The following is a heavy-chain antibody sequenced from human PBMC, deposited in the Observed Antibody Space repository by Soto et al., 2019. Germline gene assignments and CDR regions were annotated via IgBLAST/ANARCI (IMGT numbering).Heavy chain of an antibody. CDR1: GGSISSSSYY. V-gene: IGHV4-39*01. CDR3: ARLLMVRGVISFAFDI. D-gene: IGHD3-10*01. J-gene: IGHJ3*02. CDR2: IYYSGST. Sequence: QLQLQESGPGLVKPSETLSLTCTVSGGSISSSSYYWGWIRQPPGKGLEWIGSIYYSGSTYYNPSLKSRVTISVDTSKNQFSLKLSSVTAADTAVYYCARLLMVRGVISFAFDIWGQGTMVTVSS.